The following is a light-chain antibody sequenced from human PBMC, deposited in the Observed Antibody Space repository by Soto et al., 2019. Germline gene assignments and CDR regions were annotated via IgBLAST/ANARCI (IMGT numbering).Light chain of an antibody. V-gene: IGKV3-20*01. Sequence: EIVLTQSPGTLSLSPGERATLSCRASQSVTSSYLVWYQQKPGQAPRLLIYGAYSRATCIPDRFSGSGSGTDFTLTMSRLEPEDFAVYYCQWYGWSPRTFGKGTRVEIK. J-gene: IGKJ1*01. CDR1: QSVTSSY. CDR3: QWYGWSPRT. CDR2: GAY.